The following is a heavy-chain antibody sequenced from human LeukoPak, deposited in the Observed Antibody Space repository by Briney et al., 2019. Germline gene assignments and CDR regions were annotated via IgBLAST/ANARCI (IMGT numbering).Heavy chain of an antibody. CDR3: SKRRRRETGPFES. J-gene: IGHJ4*02. V-gene: IGHV3-23*05. Sequence: GGSLRLSCVASGFTISSDAMTWVRQAPGQGLEWVSASYGSDTDYADSVRGRFTISRDDSKNTLYSQMNGLRVEDTAVYYCSKRRRRETGPFESWGQGTLVTVSP. CDR1: GFTISSDA. D-gene: IGHD5-24*01. CDR2: SYGSDT.